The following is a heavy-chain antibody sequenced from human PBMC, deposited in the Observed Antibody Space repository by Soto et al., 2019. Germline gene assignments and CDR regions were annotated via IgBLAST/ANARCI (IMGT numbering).Heavy chain of an antibody. Sequence: QVQLQESGPGLVKPSQTLSLTCTVSGGSISSGGYYWSWIRQHPGKGLEWIGYIYYSGSTYYNPSLTSRVTISLDTSKNQLSLKLRSATAADTAVYYCGRVFCGGNCYPNYWGQGTLVTVSS. CDR3: GRVFCGGNCYPNY. J-gene: IGHJ4*02. CDR1: GGSISSGGYY. CDR2: IYYSGST. D-gene: IGHD2-21*02. V-gene: IGHV4-31*03.